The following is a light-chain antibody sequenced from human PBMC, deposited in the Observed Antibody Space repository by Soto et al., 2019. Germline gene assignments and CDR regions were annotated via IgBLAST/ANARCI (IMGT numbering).Light chain of an antibody. V-gene: IGKV3-20*01. J-gene: IGKJ1*01. CDR3: QQYGGSPRT. CDR1: QSISSNF. Sequence: EIVLTQSPGTLSLSPGEGATLCCRASQSISSNFLAWYQQKRGQAPRLLIHGASNRATGIPDRFSGSGSGTDFTLTITRLEPEDFAVYYCQQYGGSPRTFGQGTKVDIK. CDR2: GAS.